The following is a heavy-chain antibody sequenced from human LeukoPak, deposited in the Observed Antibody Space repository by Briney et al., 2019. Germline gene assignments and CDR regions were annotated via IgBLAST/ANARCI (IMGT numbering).Heavy chain of an antibody. J-gene: IGHJ3*02. V-gene: IGHV3-11*01. CDR1: GFTFSDYY. Sequence: GGSLRLSCAASGFTFSDYYMSWIRQAPGKGLEWVSYISSSGSTIYHADSVKGRFTISRDNAKNSLYLQMNSLRAEDTAVYYCARDLTMMSAFDIWGQGTMVTVSS. CDR2: ISSSGSTI. D-gene: IGHD3-22*01. CDR3: ARDLTMMSAFDI.